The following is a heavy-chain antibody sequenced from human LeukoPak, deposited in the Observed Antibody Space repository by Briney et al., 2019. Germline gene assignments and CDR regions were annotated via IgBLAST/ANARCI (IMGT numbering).Heavy chain of an antibody. V-gene: IGHV3-49*04. CDR3: SRGQKDPYGPEFDY. Sequence: GGSLRLSCTTSGFIFGDYNMNWVRQAPGKGLEWVGYIRAKIHDGTTDFAASVKGRFTISRDDSKSIAYLQMTSLKSEDTAVYYCSRGQKDPYGPEFDYWGQGALVTVSS. CDR2: IRAKIHDGTT. CDR1: GFIFGDYN. D-gene: IGHD3-10*01. J-gene: IGHJ4*02.